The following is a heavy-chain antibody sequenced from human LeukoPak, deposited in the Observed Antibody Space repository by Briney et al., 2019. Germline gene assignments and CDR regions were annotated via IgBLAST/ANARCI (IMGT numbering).Heavy chain of an antibody. CDR3: ARHNAIAAAGKGFDP. CDR1: GGSISSYY. J-gene: IGHJ5*02. Sequence: SETLSLTCTVSGGSISSYYWSWIRQPPGKGLEWIGYIYYSGSTNYNPSLKSRVTISVDTSKNQFSLKLSSVTAADTAVYYCARHNAIAAAGKGFDPWGQGTLVTVSS. D-gene: IGHD6-13*01. CDR2: IYYSGST. V-gene: IGHV4-59*08.